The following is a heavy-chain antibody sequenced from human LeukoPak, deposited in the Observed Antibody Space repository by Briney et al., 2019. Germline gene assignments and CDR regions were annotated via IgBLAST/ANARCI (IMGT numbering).Heavy chain of an antibody. J-gene: IGHJ4*02. CDR2: ISYDGSNK. D-gene: IGHD3-9*01. V-gene: IGHV3-30*04. CDR1: GFTFSSYA. CDR3: ARDPFPKLRYFDWLPFDY. Sequence: GGSLRLSCAASGFTFSSYAMHWVRQAPGKGLEWVAVISYDGSNKYYADSVKGRLTISRDNSKNTLYLQMSSLRAEDTAVYYCARDPFPKLRYFDWLPFDYWGQGTLVTVSS.